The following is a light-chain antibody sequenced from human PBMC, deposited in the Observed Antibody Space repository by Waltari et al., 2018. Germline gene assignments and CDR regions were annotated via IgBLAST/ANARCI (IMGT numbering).Light chain of an antibody. CDR1: QNIGRY. V-gene: IGKV3-20*01. Sequence: EIVLTQSPGTLSLSPGERATLSCRASQNIGRYLVWYQQKPGQAPRLLIYEASRRATGIPDRFSGSGSGTDFGLTISRLEPEDFAIYYCQNHERLPATFGQGTKVEIK. J-gene: IGKJ1*01. CDR2: EAS. CDR3: QNHERLPAT.